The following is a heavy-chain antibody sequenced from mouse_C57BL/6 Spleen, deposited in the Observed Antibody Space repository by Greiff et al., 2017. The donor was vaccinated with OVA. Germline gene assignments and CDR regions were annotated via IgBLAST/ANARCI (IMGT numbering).Heavy chain of an antibody. CDR2: IYPGGGYT. D-gene: IGHD6-1*01. CDR3: ARLGDECDDYFGD. J-gene: IGHJ2*01. V-gene: IGHV1-63*01. Sequence: VQLQESGAELVRPGTSVKMSCKASGYTFTNYWIGWAKQRPGHGLEWIGDIYPGGGYTNYNEKFKGKATLTADKSSSTAYMQFSSLTSEDTAICDCARLGDECDDYFGDWGKGTTVTVSS. CDR1: GYTFTNYW.